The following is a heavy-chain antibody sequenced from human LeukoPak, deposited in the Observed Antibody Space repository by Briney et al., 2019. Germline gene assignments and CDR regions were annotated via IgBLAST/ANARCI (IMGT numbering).Heavy chain of an antibody. V-gene: IGHV4-34*01. J-gene: IGHJ4*02. CDR1: GGSFSGYY. D-gene: IGHD2-15*01. Sequence: SETLSLTCAVYGGSFSGYYWSWIRQPPGKGLEWIGEINHSGSTNYNPSLKSRVTISVDTSKNQFPLKLSSVTAADTAVYYCARGGVVVAAIREYYFDYWGQGTLVTVSS. CDR3: ARGGVVVAAIREYYFDY. CDR2: INHSGST.